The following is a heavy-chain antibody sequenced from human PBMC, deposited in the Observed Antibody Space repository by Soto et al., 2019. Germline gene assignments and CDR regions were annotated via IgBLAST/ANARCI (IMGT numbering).Heavy chain of an antibody. CDR3: VRTSLVVAAATREDY. CDR2: INSDGSST. Sequence: EVQLVESGGGLVQPGGSLRLSCAASGFTFSSYWMHWVRQAPGKGLVWVSRINSDGSSTSYADSVKGRFTISRDNAKNTLYLQMNSLSADETAVYYCVRTSLVVAAATREDYWGQGTLVSVSS. D-gene: IGHD2-15*01. V-gene: IGHV3-74*01. CDR1: GFTFSSYW. J-gene: IGHJ4*02.